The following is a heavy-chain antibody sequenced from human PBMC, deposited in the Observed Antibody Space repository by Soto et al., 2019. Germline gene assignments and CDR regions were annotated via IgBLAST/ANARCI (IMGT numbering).Heavy chain of an antibody. J-gene: IGHJ3*02. CDR1: EFTFSSYW. Sequence: ESGGGLVQPGGSLRLSCAASEFTFSSYWRNWVRQAPGRGLGGGANIKQDGSDKYYVASVRGRFTISRDNAKNSLFLQMSSLRAEDTAVYYCVSSNSVSYRAFDIWGRGTMVTVSS. CDR2: IKQDGSDK. CDR3: VSSNSVSYRAFDI. D-gene: IGHD6-19*01. V-gene: IGHV3-7*01.